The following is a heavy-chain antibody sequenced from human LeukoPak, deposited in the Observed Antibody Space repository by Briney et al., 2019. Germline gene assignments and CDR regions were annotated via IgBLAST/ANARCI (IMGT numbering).Heavy chain of an antibody. V-gene: IGHV3-9*01. J-gene: IGHJ4*02. D-gene: IGHD6-19*01. Sequence: SGRSLRLSCAASGSTFDDYAMHWVRQAPGKGLEWVSGISWNSGSIGYADSVKGRFTISRDNAKNSLYLQMNSLRAEDTALYYCAKGKRRLQWLPPYFDYWGQGTLVTVSS. CDR1: GSTFDDYA. CDR3: AKGKRRLQWLPPYFDY. CDR2: ISWNSGSI.